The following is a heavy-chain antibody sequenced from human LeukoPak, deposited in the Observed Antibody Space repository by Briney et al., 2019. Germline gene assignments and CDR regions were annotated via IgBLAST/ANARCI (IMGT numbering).Heavy chain of an antibody. CDR2: IWYDGSNK. V-gene: IGHV3-33*01. Sequence: GGSLRLSCAASGFTFSRYGMHWVRQAPGKGLEWVAVIWYDGSNKYYADSVKGRFTISRDNSKNTLYLQMNSLRAEDTAVYYCARRGGTSNPNYYYYYMDVWGKGTTVTASS. CDR3: ARRGGTSNPNYYYYYMDV. D-gene: IGHD1-7*01. CDR1: GFTFSRYG. J-gene: IGHJ6*03.